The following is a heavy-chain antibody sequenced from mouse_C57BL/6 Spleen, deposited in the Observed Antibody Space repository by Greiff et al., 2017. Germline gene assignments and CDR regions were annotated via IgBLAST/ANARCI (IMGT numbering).Heavy chain of an antibody. CDR1: GYTFTSYW. CDR2: IHPNSGST. V-gene: IGHV1-64*01. CDR3: ARGEGRGGYDDV. Sequence: VQLKEPGAVLARPGASVKLSCKASGYTFTSYWMHWVKQRPGQGLEWIGVIHPNSGSTNYNQKFKSKAKLTVDTSSSPAYMQLSSLTSEDSAVDYCARGEGRGGYDDVWGTGTTVTVSA. J-gene: IGHJ1*03.